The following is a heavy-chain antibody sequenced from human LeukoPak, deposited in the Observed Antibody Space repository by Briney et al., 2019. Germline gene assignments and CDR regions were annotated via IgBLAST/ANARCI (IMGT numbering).Heavy chain of an antibody. CDR3: AHHYDFWSGYIDY. J-gene: IGHJ4*02. CDR2: IYYSGST. CDR1: GGSISSYY. D-gene: IGHD3-3*01. Sequence: PSETLSLTCTVSGGSISSYYWSWSRQPPGKGLEWIGYIYYSGSTNYNPSLKSRVTISVDTSKNQFSLKLSSVTAADTAVYYCAHHYDFWSGYIDYWGQGTLVTVSS. V-gene: IGHV4-59*01.